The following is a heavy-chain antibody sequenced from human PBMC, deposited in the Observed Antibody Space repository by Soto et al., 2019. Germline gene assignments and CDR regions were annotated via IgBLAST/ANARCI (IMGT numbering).Heavy chain of an antibody. Sequence: SVKVSCKASGGTFSSYAISWVRQAPGQGLEWMGGITPIFGTANYAQKFQGRVTITADKSTSTAYMELSSLRSEDTAVYYCARVPLVAATLFWFDPWGQGTLVTVSS. CDR3: ARVPLVAATLFWFDP. CDR2: ITPIFGTA. V-gene: IGHV1-69*06. CDR1: GGTFSSYA. D-gene: IGHD2-15*01. J-gene: IGHJ5*02.